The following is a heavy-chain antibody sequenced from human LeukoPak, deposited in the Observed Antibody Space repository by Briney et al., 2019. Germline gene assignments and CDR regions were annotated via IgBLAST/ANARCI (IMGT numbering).Heavy chain of an antibody. D-gene: IGHD2-2*01. J-gene: IGHJ3*02. Sequence: GGSLRLSCAASGFTFSSYAMSWVRQAPGKGLEWVSAISGSGGNTYYADSVKGRFTISRDNSKNTLYLQMNSLRAEDTAVYYCAKDRDCSSSSCRDAFDIWGQGTMVTVSS. CDR3: AKDRDCSSSSCRDAFDI. CDR1: GFTFSSYA. V-gene: IGHV3-23*01. CDR2: ISGSGGNT.